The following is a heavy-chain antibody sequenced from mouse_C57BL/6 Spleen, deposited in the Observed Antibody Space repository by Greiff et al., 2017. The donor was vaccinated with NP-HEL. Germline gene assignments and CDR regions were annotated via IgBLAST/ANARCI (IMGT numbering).Heavy chain of an antibody. CDR3: TRVLARGNAMDY. CDR2: IDPETGGT. CDR1: GYTFTDYE. Sequence: VQLLQSGAELVRPGASVTLSCKASGYTFTDYEMHWVKQTPVHGLEWIGAIDPETGGTAYNQKFKGKAILTADKSSSTAYMELRSLTSEDSAVYYCTRVLARGNAMDYWGQGTSVTVSS. V-gene: IGHV1-15*01. J-gene: IGHJ4*01. D-gene: IGHD2-14*01.